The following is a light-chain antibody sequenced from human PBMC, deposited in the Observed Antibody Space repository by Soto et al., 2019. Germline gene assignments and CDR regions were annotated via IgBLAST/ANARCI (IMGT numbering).Light chain of an antibody. V-gene: IGKV3-15*01. Sequence: EIVMTQSPATLSVSPGERATLSCRASQSVSSNLAWYQQKPGQAPRLLIYGASTRATGIPVRFSGSGSGKEFTLTISSMQSEDFAVYYCQQYRTFGHGTQVEI. CDR3: QQYRT. CDR2: GAS. CDR1: QSVSSN. J-gene: IGKJ1*01.